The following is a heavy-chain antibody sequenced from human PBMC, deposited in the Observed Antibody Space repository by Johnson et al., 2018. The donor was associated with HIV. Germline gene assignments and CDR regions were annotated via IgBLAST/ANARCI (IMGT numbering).Heavy chain of an antibody. J-gene: IGHJ3*02. D-gene: IGHD3-22*01. V-gene: IGHV3-53*01. CDR1: GFTVSNNY. Sequence: VQLVESGGGLIQPGGSLRLSCAASGFTVSNNYVNWVRQAPGKGLEWVSVIFSGGTTYYADSVKGRFTISRDNAKNSLYLQMSSLRAEDTALYFCARDRRHFYDSSGYPDYDAFDIWGQGTMVTVSS. CDR2: IFSGGTT. CDR3: ARDRRHFYDSSGYPDYDAFDI.